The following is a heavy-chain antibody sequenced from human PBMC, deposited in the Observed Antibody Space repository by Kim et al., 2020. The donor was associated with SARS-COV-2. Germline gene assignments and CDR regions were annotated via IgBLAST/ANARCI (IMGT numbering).Heavy chain of an antibody. Sequence: KGRFTISRDNAKNSLYLQMNSLRAEDTAVYYCARDSTVAWLSKEPNPFDYWGQGTLVTVSS. CDR3: ARDSTVAWLSKEPNPFDY. D-gene: IGHD3-3*01. J-gene: IGHJ4*02. V-gene: IGHV3-7*04.